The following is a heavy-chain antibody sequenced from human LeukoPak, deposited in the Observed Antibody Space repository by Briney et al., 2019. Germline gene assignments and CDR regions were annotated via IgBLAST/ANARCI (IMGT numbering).Heavy chain of an antibody. Sequence: GRSLRLSCAASGFTFSSYGMHWVRQAPGKGLEWVAVISYDGSNKYFADSVKGRFTISRDNSKNTLYLQMNSLRAEDTAVYYCGRDAGNYDILTGYYRNNWFDPWGQGTLVTVSS. J-gene: IGHJ5*02. V-gene: IGHV3-30*03. D-gene: IGHD3-9*01. CDR3: GRDAGNYDILTGYYRNNWFDP. CDR1: GFTFSSYG. CDR2: ISYDGSNK.